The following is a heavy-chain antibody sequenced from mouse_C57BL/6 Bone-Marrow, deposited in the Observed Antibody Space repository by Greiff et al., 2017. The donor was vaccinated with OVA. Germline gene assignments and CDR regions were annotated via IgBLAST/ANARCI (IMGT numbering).Heavy chain of an antibody. CDR3: ASRDYGSSYWYFDV. J-gene: IGHJ1*03. D-gene: IGHD1-1*01. CDR1: GYTFTSYD. CDR2: IYPRDGST. Sequence: QVHVKQSGPELVKPGASVKLSCKASGYTFTSYDINWVKQRPGQGLEWIGWIYPRDGSTKYNEKFKGKATLTVDTSSSTAYMELHSLTSEDSAVYFCASRDYGSSYWYFDVWGTGTTVTVSS. V-gene: IGHV1-85*01.